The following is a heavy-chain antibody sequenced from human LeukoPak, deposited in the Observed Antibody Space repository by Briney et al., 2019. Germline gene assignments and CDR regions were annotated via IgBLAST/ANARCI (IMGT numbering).Heavy chain of an antibody. Sequence: SGGSLKLSCAASGFTFSSYSMNWVRQAPGKGLEWVSYISSSSSTIYYADSVKGRFTISRDNAKNSLYLQMNSLRAEDTAVYYCARVPRRYYYDSSGYLGYWGQGTLVTVSS. V-gene: IGHV3-48*01. CDR2: ISSSSSTI. CDR3: ARVPRRYYYDSSGYLGY. J-gene: IGHJ4*02. D-gene: IGHD3-22*01. CDR1: GFTFSSYS.